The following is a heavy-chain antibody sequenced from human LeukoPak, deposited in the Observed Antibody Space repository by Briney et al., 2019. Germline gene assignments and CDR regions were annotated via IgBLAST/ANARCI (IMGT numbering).Heavy chain of an antibody. CDR1: GYTFTSYG. CDR2: ISAYNGNT. V-gene: IGHV1-18*01. Sequence: ASVKVSCKASGYTFTSYGISWVRQAPGQGLEWMGWISAYNGNTNYAQKLQGRVAMTTDTSTSTAYMELRSLRSDDTAVYYCARDRGVTAITDAFDIWGQGTMVTVSS. D-gene: IGHD2-21*02. CDR3: ARDRGVTAITDAFDI. J-gene: IGHJ3*02.